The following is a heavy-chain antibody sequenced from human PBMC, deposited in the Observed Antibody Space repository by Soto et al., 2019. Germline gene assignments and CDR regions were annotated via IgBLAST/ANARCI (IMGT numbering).Heavy chain of an antibody. CDR1: GYPVTAYY. J-gene: IGHJ3*02. Sequence: QLHLVQSGAVVKKPGASVTVSCSASGYPVTAYYMHWVRQAPGRGLEWMGGINPATGAAKYTQTFQGRVTMTRDTSTRTVFMELSGLTSEATDVFDCARGGGVGVAGSAAFDMWGQGTLVTVSS. CDR3: ARGGGVGVAGSAAFDM. D-gene: IGHD3-3*01. V-gene: IGHV1-2*02. CDR2: INPATGAA.